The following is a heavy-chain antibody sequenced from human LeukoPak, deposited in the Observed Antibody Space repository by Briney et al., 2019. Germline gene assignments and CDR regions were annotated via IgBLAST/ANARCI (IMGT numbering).Heavy chain of an antibody. D-gene: IGHD2-21*02. V-gene: IGHV3-23*01. J-gene: IGHJ4*02. CDR1: GFTFSSYA. CDR3: AKGERAYCGGDCYYDY. Sequence: GGSLRLSCAASGFTFSSYAMSWVRQAPGKGLEWVSAISGSGGSTYYADSVKGRFTISRDNSKNTLYLQMNSLRAEDTAVYYCAKGERAYCGGDCYYDYWGQGTLVSVS. CDR2: ISGSGGST.